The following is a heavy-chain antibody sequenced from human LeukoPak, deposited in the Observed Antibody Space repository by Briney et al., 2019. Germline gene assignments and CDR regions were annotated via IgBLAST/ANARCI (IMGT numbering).Heavy chain of an antibody. D-gene: IGHD5-18*01. J-gene: IGHJ4*02. CDR3: ATGVGYSFGHRLDY. V-gene: IGHV3-30*02. CDR1: GFTFSSYG. CDR2: IRYDGSNK. Sequence: GGSLRLSCAASGFTFSSYGMHWVRQAPGKGLEWVALIRYDGSNKNYADSVKGRFTISRDNSKDTLYLQMNSLRAEDSAVYYCATGVGYSFGHRLDYWGQGTLVTVSS.